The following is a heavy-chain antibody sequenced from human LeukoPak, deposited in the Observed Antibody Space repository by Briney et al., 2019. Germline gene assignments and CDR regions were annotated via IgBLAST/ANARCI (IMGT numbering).Heavy chain of an antibody. CDR2: ISYDGSNK. CDR1: EFTFSSYA. CDR3: ARGTIYGSGSYTGYYFDY. J-gene: IGHJ4*02. V-gene: IGHV3-30*04. D-gene: IGHD3-10*01. Sequence: GRSLRLSCAASEFTFSSYAMHWVRQAPGKGLEWVAVISYDGSNKYYADSVKGRFTISRDNSKNTLYLQMNSLRAEDTAVYYCARGTIYGSGSYTGYYFDYWGQGTLVTVSS.